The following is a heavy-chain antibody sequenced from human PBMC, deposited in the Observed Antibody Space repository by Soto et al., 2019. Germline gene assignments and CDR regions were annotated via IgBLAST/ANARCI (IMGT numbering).Heavy chain of an antibody. CDR3: ARDYYDSSGYWRAFDI. CDR2: IISIFGTA. J-gene: IGHJ3*02. Sequence: QVQLVQSGAEVKKPGSSVKVSCKASGGTFSSYAISWVRQVPGQGLEWMGGIISIFGTANYAQKFQGRVTIAADESTSTAYMELSSLRSEDTAVYYCARDYYDSSGYWRAFDIWGQGTMVTVSS. V-gene: IGHV1-69*01. CDR1: GGTFSSYA. D-gene: IGHD3-22*01.